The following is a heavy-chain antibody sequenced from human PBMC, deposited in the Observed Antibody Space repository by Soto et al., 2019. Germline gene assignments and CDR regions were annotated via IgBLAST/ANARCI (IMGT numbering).Heavy chain of an antibody. V-gene: IGHV3-15*01. CDR3: TTDRSFTIFGVGIPV. J-gene: IGHJ6*02. Sequence: PGGSLRLSCAASGFTLSYSFMSWVRQAPGKGLEWVGRIKSKTDGGTTDYAAPVKGRFTISRDDSKNTLYLQMNSLKTEDTAVYYCTTDRSFTIFGVGIPVWGQGTTVTVSS. CDR1: GFTLSYSF. CDR2: IKSKTDGGTT. D-gene: IGHD3-3*01.